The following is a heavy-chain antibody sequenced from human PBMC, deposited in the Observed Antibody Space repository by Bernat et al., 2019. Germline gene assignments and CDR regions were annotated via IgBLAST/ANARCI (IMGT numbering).Heavy chain of an antibody. V-gene: IGHV4-59*05. CDR1: GDSINNYH. CDR3: AKFRDSGSGGQ. D-gene: IGHD5-12*01. J-gene: IGHJ4*02. Sequence: QVQLQESGPGLVKPSETLSLTCTVSGDSINNYHWSWVRQPPGKGLEWIGSIYGGSTYYNPSLKSRVTISEDTSKNQFSLKLSSVTAADTAVYYCAKFRDSGSGGQWGQGTLVTVSS. CDR2: IYGGST.